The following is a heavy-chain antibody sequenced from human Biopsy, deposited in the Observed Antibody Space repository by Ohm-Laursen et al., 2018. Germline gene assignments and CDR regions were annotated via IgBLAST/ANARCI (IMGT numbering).Heavy chain of an antibody. CDR1: GFPFTGFS. CDR3: ARESALKWYQSLSYFNGMDV. V-gene: IGHV3-21*01. D-gene: IGHD2-2*01. Sequence: SLRLSCAAPGFPFTGFSMDWVRQAPGKGLEWVASITSGSSYIYYADSVKGRFTISRDNPKNSLYLQMNSLRADDSAVYYCARESALKWYQSLSYFNGMDVWGQGTTVTVSS. CDR2: ITSGSSYI. J-gene: IGHJ6*02.